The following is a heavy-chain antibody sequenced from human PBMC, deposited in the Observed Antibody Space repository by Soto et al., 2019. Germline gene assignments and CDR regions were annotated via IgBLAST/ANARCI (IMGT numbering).Heavy chain of an antibody. D-gene: IGHD3-10*01. CDR3: ARERSNSYDSTPPPRFDP. V-gene: IGHV3-13*01. CDR2: VGTLHDT. J-gene: IGHJ5*02. CDR1: GFTFKIFD. Sequence: EVQLEESGGGLVQPGGSLRLSCVTSGFTFKIFDIHWVRQTTRGGLEWVSGVGTLHDTNYTQSGWGRFTISRENARNSVYLQMNNLRAEYTGLYYWARERSNSYDSTPPPRFDPWGQGTLVTVSS.